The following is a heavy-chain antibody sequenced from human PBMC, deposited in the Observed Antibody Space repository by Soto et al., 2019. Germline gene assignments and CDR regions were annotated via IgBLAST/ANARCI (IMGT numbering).Heavy chain of an antibody. D-gene: IGHD3-22*01. V-gene: IGHV4-59*01. Sequence: SETLSLTCTVSGDSISTFYWGWIRHSPGKELEWIGYVYYTGSTNYNPSLKSRVTISVDRSKNQFSLKLTSANAADTAVYYCARGRTVRNYADDSSDYFYFFDYWGQGTQVTVSS. CDR2: VYYTGST. CDR1: GDSISTFY. CDR3: ARGRTVRNYADDSSDYFYFFDY. J-gene: IGHJ4*02.